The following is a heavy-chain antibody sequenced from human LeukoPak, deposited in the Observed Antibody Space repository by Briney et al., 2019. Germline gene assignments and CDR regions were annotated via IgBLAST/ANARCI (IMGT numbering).Heavy chain of an antibody. D-gene: IGHD1-1*01. CDR3: GRDPHSNDWKDGGDY. J-gene: IGHJ4*02. CDR2: ISDSVNT. Sequence: SETLSLTCAVSGGSISSSTWWSLVRQTPGKGLEWIGEISDSVNTNYNPSLKSRVTISVDKSKNQVSLKLNSVTAADTAVYYCGRDPHSNDWKDGGDYWGQGTLVTVSS. CDR1: GGSISSSTW. V-gene: IGHV4-4*02.